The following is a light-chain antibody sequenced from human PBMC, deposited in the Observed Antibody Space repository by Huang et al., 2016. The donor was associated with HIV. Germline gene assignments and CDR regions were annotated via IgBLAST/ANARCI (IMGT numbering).Light chain of an antibody. CDR1: QDINNY. CDR2: DAS. V-gene: IGKV1-33*01. CDR3: QRYDNLQLT. J-gene: IGKJ4*01. Sequence: DIQMTQSPSSLSASVGDRVTITCQASQDINNYLNWYQQKPGKVPKLLIYDASNLETGVPSRFSGSVSGTDFTLTISSLQPEDIATYYCQRYDNLQLTFGGGTKVEI.